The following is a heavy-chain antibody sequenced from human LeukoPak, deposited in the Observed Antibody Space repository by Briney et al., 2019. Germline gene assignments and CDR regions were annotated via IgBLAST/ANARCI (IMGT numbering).Heavy chain of an antibody. CDR1: GLTFSNAW. CDR2: NKGKTDGGTT. CDR3: TTDNGYKAFGV. J-gene: IGHJ3*01. V-gene: IGHV3-15*01. D-gene: IGHD2-2*02. Sequence: PGGSLRLSCAASGLTFSNAWMSWVRQAPGKGLEWVGRNKGKTDGGTTDYAAPVKDRFTISRDDSKTTLYLQINSLKTEDTAVYYCTTDNGYKAFGVWGQGTMVTVAS.